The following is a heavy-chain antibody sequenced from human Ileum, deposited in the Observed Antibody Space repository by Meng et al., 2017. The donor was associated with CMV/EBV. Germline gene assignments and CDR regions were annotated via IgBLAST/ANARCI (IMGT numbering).Heavy chain of an antibody. CDR1: GFTFSSYA. CDR3: ARYWRGLYDY. D-gene: IGHD2-8*02. CDR2: ISSNGASA. J-gene: IGHJ4*02. Sequence: LCCAASGFTFSSYAMHWVRQAPGKGLEYVSAISSNGASAYYADSVKGRFSISRDDSKNTLYLQMGSLRAEDMAVYYCARYWRGLYDYWGQGTLVTVSS. V-gene: IGHV3-64*02.